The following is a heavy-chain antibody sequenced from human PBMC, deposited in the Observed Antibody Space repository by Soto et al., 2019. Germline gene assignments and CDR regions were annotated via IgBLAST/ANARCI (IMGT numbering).Heavy chain of an antibody. CDR3: AKGEGSSGYYSLFDY. CDR1: GFTFDDYA. CDR2: ISWNSGSI. V-gene: IGHV3-9*01. Sequence: EVQLVESGGGLVQPGRSLRLSCAASGFTFDDYAMHWVRQAPGKGLEWVSGISWNSGSIGYADSVKGRFTISRDNAXXSLYLQMNSPRAEGTGLYYCAKGEGSSGYYSLFDYWGQGTLVTVSS. D-gene: IGHD3-22*01. J-gene: IGHJ4*02.